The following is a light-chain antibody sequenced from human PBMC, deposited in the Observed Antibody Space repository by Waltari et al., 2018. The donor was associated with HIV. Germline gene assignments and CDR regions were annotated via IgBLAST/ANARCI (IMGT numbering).Light chain of an antibody. Sequence: SALTQPASVSGSPGQSITISCTGTSSDVGGYNYVSWYQQYPGKAPKLMIFDGSNRSSGFSNRCSGSKSGKAASLTISGLHTEDEADYYCSSYTSSSTLVFGTGTRVTVL. CDR1: SSDVGGYNY. CDR3: SSYTSSSTLV. CDR2: DGS. V-gene: IGLV2-14*01. J-gene: IGLJ1*01.